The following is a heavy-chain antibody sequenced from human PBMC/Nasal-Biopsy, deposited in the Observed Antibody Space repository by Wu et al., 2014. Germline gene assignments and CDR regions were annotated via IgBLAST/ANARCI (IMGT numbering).Heavy chain of an antibody. CDR3: ARDGSSSWYSSGFFDL. CDR1: YW. CDR2: IKQDGSEK. Sequence: YWMSWVRQAPGKGLEWVANIKQDGSEKYYVDSVKGRFTISRDNAKNSLYLQMNSLRAEDTAVYYCARDGSSSWYSSGFFDLWGRGTLVTVSS. J-gene: IGHJ2*01. D-gene: IGHD6-13*01. V-gene: IGHV3-7*03.